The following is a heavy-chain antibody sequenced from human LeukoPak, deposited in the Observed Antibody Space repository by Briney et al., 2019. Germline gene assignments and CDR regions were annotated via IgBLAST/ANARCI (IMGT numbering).Heavy chain of an antibody. J-gene: IGHJ4*02. CDR1: GFFFNTYW. D-gene: IGHD3-10*01. CDR2: INSDGSKT. CDR3: AREGSLEYYFDY. V-gene: IGHV3-74*01. Sequence: PGGSLRLSCAASGFFFNTYWMHWVRQAPGKGLVWVSRINSDGSKTSHADSVKGRFTISRDNAKNTLYLQMNGLRAEDTAVYYCAREGSLEYYFDYGGRGTLVTVSS.